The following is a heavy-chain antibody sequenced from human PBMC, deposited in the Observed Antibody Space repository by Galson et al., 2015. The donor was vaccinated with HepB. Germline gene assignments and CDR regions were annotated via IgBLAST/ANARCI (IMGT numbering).Heavy chain of an antibody. D-gene: IGHD2-21*02. CDR1: GYSFTNYW. V-gene: IGHV5-51*01. CDR2: IYPADSDA. J-gene: IGHJ4*02. CDR3: ARVEGYCGGDCPSHSIY. Sequence: QSGAEVKKPGESLRISCKGSGYSFTNYWIGWVRQMPGKGLEWMGIIYPADSDARYSPSFQGQVTISVDKSITTAYLQWSGLKASDTAMYYCARVEGYCGGDCPSHSIYWGQGTLVTVSS.